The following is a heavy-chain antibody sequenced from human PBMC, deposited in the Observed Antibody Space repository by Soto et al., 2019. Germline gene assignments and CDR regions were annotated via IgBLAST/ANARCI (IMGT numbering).Heavy chain of an antibody. J-gene: IGHJ6*03. CDR3: ARGPRYCSGYSCAYYMDV. CDR1: GFTFSSYA. D-gene: IGHD2-15*01. V-gene: IGHV3-23*01. Sequence: EVQLLESGGGLVQPGGSLRLSCAASGFTFSSYAMSWVRQAPGKGLEWVSAISGSAATTFYADSVKGRFTVSRDNSKNTLYLQMTGLRAEDTAVYYCARGPRYCSGYSCAYYMDVWGKGTRVTVSS. CDR2: ISGSAATT.